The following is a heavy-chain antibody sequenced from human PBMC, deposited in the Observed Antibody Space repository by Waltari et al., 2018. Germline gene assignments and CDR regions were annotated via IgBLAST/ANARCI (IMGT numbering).Heavy chain of an antibody. D-gene: IGHD3-9*01. CDR1: GFTVSSNY. CDR3: ARGDYDILTGYLDYFDY. CDR2: IYSGGST. V-gene: IGHV3-53*01. Sequence: EVQLVESGGGLIQPGGSLRLSCAASGFTVSSNYMSWVRQALGKVLDWVSVIYSGGSTFYADSVKGRFTISRDNSKNTLYLQMNSLRAEDTAVYYCARGDYDILTGYLDYFDYWGQGTLVTVSS. J-gene: IGHJ4*02.